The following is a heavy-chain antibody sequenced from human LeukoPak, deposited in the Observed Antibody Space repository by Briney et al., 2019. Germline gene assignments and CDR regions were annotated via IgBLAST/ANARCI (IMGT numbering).Heavy chain of an antibody. Sequence: PSDTLSLTCSVCGGPISSSSYYWRWIRQPPAKGLEWIGSFYYCGSNYYNPSLRRRATISVDTPMNQFSLKLSSVPAACTPVYVCSSWYPYYYYYGMDVWGQGTTVTVSS. D-gene: IGHD6-13*01. CDR1: GGPISSSSYY. V-gene: IGHV4-39*01. CDR2: FYYCGSN. J-gene: IGHJ6*02. CDR3: SSWYPYYYYYGMDV.